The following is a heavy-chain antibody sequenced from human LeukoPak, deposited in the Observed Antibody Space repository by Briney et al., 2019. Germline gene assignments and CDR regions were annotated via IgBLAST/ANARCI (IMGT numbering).Heavy chain of an antibody. CDR3: ARDPGRGLYFDY. CDR2: ISSSSSYI. D-gene: IGHD6-19*01. J-gene: IGHJ4*02. Sequence: GGSLRLSCAASGFTFSSHSMNWVRQAPGEGLEWGSSISSSSSYIYYADSVKGRFTISRDNAKNSLYLQMNSLRAEDTAVYYCARDPGRGLYFDYWGQGTLVTVSS. V-gene: IGHV3-21*01. CDR1: GFTFSSHS.